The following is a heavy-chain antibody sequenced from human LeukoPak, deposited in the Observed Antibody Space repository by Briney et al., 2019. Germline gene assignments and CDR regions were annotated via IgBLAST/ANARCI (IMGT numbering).Heavy chain of an antibody. Sequence: PGGSLRLSCAASGFTFDDYAMHWVRQAPGKGLEWVSGINWNGGSTGYADSVKGRFTISRDNAKNSLYLQMNSLRAEDTALYYCARMYGSGSYYFYYYYYMDVWGKGTTVTVSS. CDR3: ARMYGSGSYYFYYYYYMDV. CDR2: INWNGGST. V-gene: IGHV3-20*04. D-gene: IGHD3-10*01. CDR1: GFTFDDYA. J-gene: IGHJ6*03.